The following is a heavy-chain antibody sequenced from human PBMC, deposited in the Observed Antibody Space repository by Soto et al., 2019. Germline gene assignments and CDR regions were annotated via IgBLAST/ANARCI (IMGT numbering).Heavy chain of an antibody. CDR3: ARCYDTSQRPYFHY. CDR1: GDSIGSRGYY. V-gene: IGHV4-39*01. J-gene: IGHJ1*01. CDR2: IYYDGTT. D-gene: IGHD3-22*01. Sequence: SETLSLTCTVSGDSIGSRGYYWVWVRRPPGKGLEWVGTIYYDGTTYYNPSLKTRLTMSVDTSKNQFSLKLSSVLAADTAFYYCARCYDTSQRPYFHYWGQGTLVTVSS.